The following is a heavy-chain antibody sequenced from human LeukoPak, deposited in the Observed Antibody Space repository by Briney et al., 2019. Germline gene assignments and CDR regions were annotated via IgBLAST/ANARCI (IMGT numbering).Heavy chain of an antibody. CDR1: GGSISSSSYY. J-gene: IGHJ5*02. V-gene: IGHV4-39*01. Sequence: PSETLSLTCTVSGGSISSSSYYWGWIRQPPGKGLEWIGSIYYSGSTYYNPSLKSRVTISVDTSKNQFSLKLSSVTAADTAVYYCARRASSSSFDPWGQGTLVTVSS. CDR3: ARRASSSSFDP. CDR2: IYYSGST. D-gene: IGHD6-6*01.